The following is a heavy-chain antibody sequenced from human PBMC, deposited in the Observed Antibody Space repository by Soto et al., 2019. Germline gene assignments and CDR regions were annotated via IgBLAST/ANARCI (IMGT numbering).Heavy chain of an antibody. CDR2: INPSGGST. J-gene: IGHJ4*02. Sequence: QVQLVQSGAEVKKTGASVKVSCKASGYTFIGYYMHWVRQAPGQGLEWMGIINPSGGSTSYAQKFQGRVTMTRDTSTSTVYMELSSLRSEDTAVYYCARGTYYYDSSGYYSHFDYWGQGTLVTVSS. V-gene: IGHV1-46*01. CDR3: ARGTYYYDSSGYYSHFDY. CDR1: GYTFIGYY. D-gene: IGHD3-22*01.